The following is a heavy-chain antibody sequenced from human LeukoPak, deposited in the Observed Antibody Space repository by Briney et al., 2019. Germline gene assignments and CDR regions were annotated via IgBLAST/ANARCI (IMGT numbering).Heavy chain of an antibody. V-gene: IGHV1-8*01. D-gene: IGHD5-18*01. Sequence: ASVKVSCKASGYTFTSYDINWVRQATGKGLEWMGWMNPNSGNTGYVQKFQGRVTMTRNTSISTAYMELSSLRSEDTAVYYCARGGVDTAMVDYYYYGMDVWGQGTTVTVSS. CDR3: ARGGVDTAMVDYYYYGMDV. J-gene: IGHJ6*02. CDR1: GYTFTSYD. CDR2: MNPNSGNT.